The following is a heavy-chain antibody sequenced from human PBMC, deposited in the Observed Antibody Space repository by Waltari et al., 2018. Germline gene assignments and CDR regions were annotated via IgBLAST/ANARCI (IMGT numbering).Heavy chain of an antibody. CDR2: TYYRSKWYN. Sequence: QVQLQQSGPGLVKPSQTLSLPCAISGETASSNSAAWNWIMQSPSRGLEWLGRTYYRSKWYNDYSLSVKSRITINPDTSKTQFSLQLNSVTPEDTAVYYCAGFYDSSLRGPAFDIWCQGTMVTVSS. J-gene: IGHJ3*02. D-gene: IGHD3-22*01. V-gene: IGHV6-1*01. CDR3: AGFYDSSLRGPAFDI. CDR1: GETASSNSAA.